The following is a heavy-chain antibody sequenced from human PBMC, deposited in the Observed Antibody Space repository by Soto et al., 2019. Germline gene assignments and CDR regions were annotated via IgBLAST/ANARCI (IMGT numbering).Heavy chain of an antibody. CDR2: ISSSSSYI. CDR3: ARSPYYYDSSAYLGY. V-gene: IGHV3-21*01. J-gene: IGHJ4*02. D-gene: IGHD3-22*01. Sequence: ESGGGLVKPGGSLRLSCAASGFTFSSYSMNWVRQAPGKGLEWVSSISSSSSYIYYADSVKGRFTISRDNAKNSLYLQMNSLRAEDTAVYYCARSPYYYDSSAYLGYWGQGTLVTVSS. CDR1: GFTFSSYS.